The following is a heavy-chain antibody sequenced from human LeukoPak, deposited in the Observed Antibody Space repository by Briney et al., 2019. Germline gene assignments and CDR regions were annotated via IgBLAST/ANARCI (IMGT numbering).Heavy chain of an antibody. CDR2: IYSGGKT. V-gene: IGHV3-53*01. Sequence: GGSLRLSCAASGFTVSNNYMIWVRQGPGRGLEWVSVIYSGGKTYYADSVRGRFTISRDNAKNSLYLQMNSLRAEDTAVYYCASPAPYSSSGHYYYYYMDVWGKGTTVTVSS. CDR1: GFTVSNNY. CDR3: ASPAPYSSSGHYYYYYMDV. D-gene: IGHD6-13*01. J-gene: IGHJ6*03.